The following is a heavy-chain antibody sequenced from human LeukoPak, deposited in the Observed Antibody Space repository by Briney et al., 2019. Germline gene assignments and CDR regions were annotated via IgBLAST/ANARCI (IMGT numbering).Heavy chain of an antibody. CDR1: GFTFSSYS. V-gene: IGHV3-48*04. CDR3: ARDGARFLEWLPNY. J-gene: IGHJ4*02. Sequence: GGSLRLSCAASGFTFSSYSMNWVRQAPGKGLEWVSYISSSSSTIYYADSVKGRFTISRDNAKNSLYLQMNSLRAEDTAVYYCARDGARFLEWLPNYWGQGTLVTVSS. CDR2: ISSSSSTI. D-gene: IGHD3-3*01.